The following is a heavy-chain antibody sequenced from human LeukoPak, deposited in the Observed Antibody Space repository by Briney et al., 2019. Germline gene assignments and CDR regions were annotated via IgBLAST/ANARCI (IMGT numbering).Heavy chain of an antibody. CDR1: GGSISNYY. CDR3: AREGAAAGTSPYWFDP. Sequence: SETLSLTCTVSGGSISNYYWSWIRQPPGKGLEWIGFIYYSGSTNYNPSLKSRVTISVDTSKNQFSLKLSSVTAADTAVYYCAREGAAAGTSPYWFDPWGQGTLVTVSS. J-gene: IGHJ5*02. D-gene: IGHD6-13*01. V-gene: IGHV4-59*01. CDR2: IYYSGST.